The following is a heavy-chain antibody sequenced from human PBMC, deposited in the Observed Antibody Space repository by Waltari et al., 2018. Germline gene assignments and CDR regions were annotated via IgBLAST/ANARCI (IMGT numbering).Heavy chain of an antibody. D-gene: IGHD2-15*01. CDR2: IDPSDSYT. CDR1: GYSFTSYW. Sequence: ESLRISCKGSGYSFTSYWISWVRQMPGKGLEWMGRIDPSDSYTNYSPSFQGHVTISADKSISTAYLQWSSLKASDTAMYYCAWHEGYCSGGSCYSLDYWGQGTLVTVSS. CDR3: AWHEGYCSGGSCYSLDY. J-gene: IGHJ4*02. V-gene: IGHV5-10-1*01.